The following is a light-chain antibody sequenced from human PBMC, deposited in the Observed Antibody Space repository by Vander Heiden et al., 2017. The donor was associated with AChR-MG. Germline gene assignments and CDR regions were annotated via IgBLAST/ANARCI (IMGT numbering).Light chain of an antibody. V-gene: IGLV1-51*01. Sequence: QSVLTQPPSVSAAPRQKVTISCSGSNSNIGNNYVSWYQQLPGRAPKLLIYDDNKRPAGIPDRFSGSKSGTSVTLGITGLQTGDEADYYCATWDNSLSAVVFGGGTRLTVL. CDR3: ATWDNSLSAVV. J-gene: IGLJ2*01. CDR1: NSNIGNNY. CDR2: DDN.